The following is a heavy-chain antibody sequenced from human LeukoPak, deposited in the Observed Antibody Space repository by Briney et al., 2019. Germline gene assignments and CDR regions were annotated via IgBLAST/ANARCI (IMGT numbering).Heavy chain of an antibody. V-gene: IGHV3-23*01. Sequence: GGSLRLSCAASAFTFSSYGMSWVRQAPGKGLEWVSAISGDGRDIFYADAVKGRFTISRDNSKNTLYLQMNSLRGEDTAIYYCARARIEALGTGAFDIWGQGTMVTVSS. CDR1: AFTFSSYG. CDR2: ISGDGRDI. CDR3: ARARIEALGTGAFDI. J-gene: IGHJ3*02. D-gene: IGHD6-13*01.